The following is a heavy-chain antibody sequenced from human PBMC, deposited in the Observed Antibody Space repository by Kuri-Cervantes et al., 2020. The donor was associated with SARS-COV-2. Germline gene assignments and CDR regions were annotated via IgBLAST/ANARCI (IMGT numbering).Heavy chain of an antibody. D-gene: IGHD3-3*01. CDR1: GFTFSSYG. Sequence: GESLKISCAASGFTFSSYGMHWVRQAPGKGLEWVAVISYDGSNKYYADSVKGRFTISRDNSKNTLYLQMNSLRAEDTAVYYCARHGENDFWSGYDAFDIWGQGTMVTVSS. V-gene: IGHV3-30*03. J-gene: IGHJ3*02. CDR3: ARHGENDFWSGYDAFDI. CDR2: ISYDGSNK.